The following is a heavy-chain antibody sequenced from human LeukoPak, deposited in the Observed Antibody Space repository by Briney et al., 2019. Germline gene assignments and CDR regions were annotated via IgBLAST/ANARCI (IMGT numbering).Heavy chain of an antibody. V-gene: IGHV3-7*01. CDR3: AGGIGYNRPALDY. CDR2: IKQDGSEE. CDR1: GFTFSSYW. J-gene: IGHJ4*02. Sequence: PGGPLRLSCAASGFTFSSYWMSWVRQAPGKGLEWVANIKQDGSEEYYVDSVKGRFTISRDNAKNSLYLQMNSLRAEDTAVYYCAGGIGYNRPALDYWGQGTLVTVSS. D-gene: IGHD5-24*01.